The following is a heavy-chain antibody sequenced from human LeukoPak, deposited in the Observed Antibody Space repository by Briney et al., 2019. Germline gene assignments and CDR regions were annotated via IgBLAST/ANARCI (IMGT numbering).Heavy chain of an antibody. CDR3: ARRHYYNGRAYYFLDY. CDR1: GGSVSSDNYY. Sequence: PSQTLSLTCTVSGGSVSSDNYYWTWIQQPPGKGLQWIGYIYYSGSTNYNPFLKSRVTISLHTSKNQFSLRLSSLTAADTAVYYCARRHYYNGRAYYFLDYWGQGTLVTVSS. CDR2: IYYSGST. J-gene: IGHJ4*02. V-gene: IGHV4-61*01. D-gene: IGHD3-22*01.